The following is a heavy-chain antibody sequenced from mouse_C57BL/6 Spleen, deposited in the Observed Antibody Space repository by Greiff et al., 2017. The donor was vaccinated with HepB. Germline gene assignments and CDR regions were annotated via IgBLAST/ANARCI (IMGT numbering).Heavy chain of an antibody. V-gene: IGHV1-15*01. J-gene: IGHJ1*03. Sequence: QVQLQQSGAELVRPGASVTLSCKASGYTFTDYEMHWVKQTPVHGLEWIGAIDPETGGTAYNQKFKGKAILTADKSSSTAYMELRSLTSEDSAVYYCTRIYYGNYERYFDVWGTGTTVTVSS. CDR2: IDPETGGT. CDR3: TRIYYGNYERYFDV. CDR1: GYTFTDYE. D-gene: IGHD2-1*01.